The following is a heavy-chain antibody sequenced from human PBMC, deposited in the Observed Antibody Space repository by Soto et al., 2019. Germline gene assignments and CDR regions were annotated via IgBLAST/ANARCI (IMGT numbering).Heavy chain of an antibody. D-gene: IGHD3-22*01. CDR2: IWYDGSNK. V-gene: IGHV3-33*01. J-gene: IGHJ6*02. CDR1: GFTFSSYG. CDR3: ARDFLTTGSYGMDV. Sequence: HPGGSLRLSCAASGFTFSSYGMHWVRQAPGKGLEWVAVIWYDGSNKYYADSVKGRFTISRDNSKNTLYLQMNSLRAEDTAVYYCARDFLTTGSYGMDVWGQGTTVTVSS.